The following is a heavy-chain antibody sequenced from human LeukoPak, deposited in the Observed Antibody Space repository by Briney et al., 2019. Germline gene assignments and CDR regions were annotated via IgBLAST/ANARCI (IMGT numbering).Heavy chain of an antibody. V-gene: IGHV1-18*01. CDR2: ISAYNGNT. CDR1: GYTFTSYG. Sequence: ASVKVSCKASGYTFTSYGISWVRQAPGQGLEWMGWISAYNGNTNYAQKLQGRVTMTTDTSTSTAYMELRSLRSDDTAVYYCARDSPGSDYRGPQGFDPWGQGTLVTVSS. D-gene: IGHD4-11*01. J-gene: IGHJ5*02. CDR3: ARDSPGSDYRGPQGFDP.